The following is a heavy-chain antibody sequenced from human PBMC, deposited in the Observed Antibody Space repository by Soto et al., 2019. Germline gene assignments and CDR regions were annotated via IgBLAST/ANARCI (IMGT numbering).Heavy chain of an antibody. CDR1: GITVYNNY. Sequence: EVQLVDSGGGLVQRWGSLRLSCAASGITVYNNYMSWVRQAPGKGLEWVSVIYSGGSTSYADSVKGRFTITRDGSKNTVYLQMNRLRAEDTAVYYCAREVGVWGRGTTVTVSS. V-gene: IGHV3-66*01. CDR3: AREVGV. CDR2: IYSGGST. J-gene: IGHJ6*04.